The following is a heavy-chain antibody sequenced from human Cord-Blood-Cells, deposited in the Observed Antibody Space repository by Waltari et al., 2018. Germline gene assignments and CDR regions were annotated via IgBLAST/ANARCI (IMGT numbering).Heavy chain of an antibody. CDR1: GFSLSNARMG. V-gene: IGHV2-26*01. D-gene: IGHD2-2*01. CDR3: ARIQALVVPAATLNYYYYYGMDV. CDR2: IFSNDEN. J-gene: IGHJ6*02. Sequence: QVTLKESGPVLVKPTETLTLTCTVSGFSLSNARMGVSWIRQPPGKALEWLAHIFSNDENSYSTSLKSRLTIAKDTSKSQVVLTMTNMDPVDTATYYCARIQALVVPAATLNYYYYYGMDVWGQGTTVTVSS.